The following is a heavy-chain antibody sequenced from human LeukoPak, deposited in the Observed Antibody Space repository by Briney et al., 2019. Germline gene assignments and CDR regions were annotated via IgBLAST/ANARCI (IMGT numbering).Heavy chain of an antibody. CDR2: ISSSGSQT. V-gene: IGHV3-11*06. CDR1: GFTFSDYY. Sequence: GGSLRLSCAASGFTFSDYYLSWIRQAPGKGLECASYISSSGSQTLHADSVKGRFTISGDNAKNSLYLQMNSLRAEDTAVYYCARNRNYGLDIWGQGTKVTVSS. CDR3: ARNRNYGLDI. J-gene: IGHJ3*02. D-gene: IGHD1-14*01.